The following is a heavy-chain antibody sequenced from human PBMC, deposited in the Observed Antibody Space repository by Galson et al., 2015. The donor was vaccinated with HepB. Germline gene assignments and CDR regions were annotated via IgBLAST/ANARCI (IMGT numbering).Heavy chain of an antibody. V-gene: IGHV3-30*02. J-gene: IGHJ4*02. Sequence: SLRLSCAASGFTFSNAWMNWVRQAPGKGLEWVAFIRYDGSNKYYADSVKGRFTISRDNSKNTLYLQMNSLRAEDTAVCYCAKLDIVATMPSGFDYWGQGTLVTVSS. CDR2: IRYDGSNK. D-gene: IGHD5-12*01. CDR3: AKLDIVATMPSGFDY. CDR1: GFTFSNAW.